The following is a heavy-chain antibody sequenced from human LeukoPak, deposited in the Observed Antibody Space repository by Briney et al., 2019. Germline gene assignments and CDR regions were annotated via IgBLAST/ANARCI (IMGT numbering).Heavy chain of an antibody. CDR1: GGSISSGSYY. CDR2: IYTSGST. Sequence: SQTLSLTCTVSGGSISSGSYYWSWIRQPAGKGLEWIGRIYTSGSTNYNPSLKSRITISVDTSKNQFSLKLSSVTAADTAVYYCAREDGYNLFDYWGQGTLVTVSS. CDR3: AREDGYNLFDY. V-gene: IGHV4-61*02. D-gene: IGHD5-24*01. J-gene: IGHJ4*02.